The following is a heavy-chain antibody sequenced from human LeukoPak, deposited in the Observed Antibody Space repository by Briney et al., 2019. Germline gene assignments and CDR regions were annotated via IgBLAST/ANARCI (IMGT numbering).Heavy chain of an antibody. J-gene: IGHJ4*02. Sequence: SETLSLTCTVSGGSISSSSYYWGWIRQPPGKGLEWIGSIYYSGSTYYNPSLESRLSISVDTSKNQFSLRLSSVTATDTAVYYCARDRYGDYVNYWGQGTLVTVSS. CDR2: IYYSGST. D-gene: IGHD4-17*01. V-gene: IGHV4-39*07. CDR1: GGSISSSSYY. CDR3: ARDRYGDYVNY.